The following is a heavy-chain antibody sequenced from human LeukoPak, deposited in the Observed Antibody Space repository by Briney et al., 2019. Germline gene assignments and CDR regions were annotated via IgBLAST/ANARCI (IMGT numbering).Heavy chain of an antibody. Sequence: SETLSLTRTVSGGSISSYYWSWIRQPPGKGLEWIGYIYYSGSTNYNPSLKSRVTISVDTSKNQFTLKLSSVTAADTAVYYCARGRYGWLPFDYWGQGTLVTVSS. CDR2: IYYSGST. D-gene: IGHD3-16*01. V-gene: IGHV4-59*01. CDR3: ARGRYGWLPFDY. J-gene: IGHJ4*02. CDR1: GGSISSYY.